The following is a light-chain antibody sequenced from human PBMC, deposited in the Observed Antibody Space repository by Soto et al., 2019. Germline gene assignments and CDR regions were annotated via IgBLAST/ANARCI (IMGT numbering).Light chain of an antibody. J-gene: IGKJ1*01. CDR2: KAS. V-gene: IGKV1-5*03. Sequence: DIQMTQSPSTLSGSVGDRVTITCRASQTISSWLAWYQQKPGKAPKLLIYKASTLKSGVPSRFSGSGSGTEFPLTISRLQTDDFAPYHCQHYNSYSEAFGQGTKVVIK. CDR1: QTISSW. CDR3: QHYNSYSEA.